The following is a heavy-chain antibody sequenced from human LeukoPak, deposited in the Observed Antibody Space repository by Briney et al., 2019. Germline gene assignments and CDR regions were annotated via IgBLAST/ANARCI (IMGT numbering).Heavy chain of an antibody. D-gene: IGHD2-8*01. Sequence: SSETLSLTCTVSGGSISSYYWSWIRQPPGKGLEWIGYISYSGSANYNPSLKSRVTISVDTSKNQFSLKVRSVTAADTAVYYCARQRSLIGNSYYYGMDVWGRGATVTVSS. CDR1: GGSISSYY. V-gene: IGHV4-59*08. CDR2: ISYSGSA. CDR3: ARQRSLIGNSYYYGMDV. J-gene: IGHJ6*02.